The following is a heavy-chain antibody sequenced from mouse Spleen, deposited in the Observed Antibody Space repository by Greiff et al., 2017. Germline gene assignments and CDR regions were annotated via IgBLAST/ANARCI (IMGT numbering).Heavy chain of an antibody. CDR1: GFNIKDDY. CDR2: IDPENGDT. CDR3: TRYFDV. V-gene: IGHV14-4*01. Sequence: EVQRVESGAELVRPGASVKLSCTASGFNIKDDYMHWVKQRPEQGLEWIGWIDPENGDTEYASKFQGKATITADTSSNTAYLQLSSLTSEDTAVYYCTRYFDVWGAGTTVTVSS. J-gene: IGHJ1*01.